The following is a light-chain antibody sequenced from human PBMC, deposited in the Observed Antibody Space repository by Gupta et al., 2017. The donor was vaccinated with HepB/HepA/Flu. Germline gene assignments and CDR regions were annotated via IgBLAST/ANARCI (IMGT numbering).Light chain of an antibody. CDR3: GTWDTSRSGGV. J-gene: IGLJ2*01. Sequence: QSVLTQPPSVSAAPGQKVTISCSGSSSNIGNNYVSWYQQLPETAPKLLIYENNKRPSGIPARFSGSKSGTSATVGITGLQTGDEADYYCGTWDTSRSGGVFGGGTKLTVL. CDR2: ENN. CDR1: SSNIGNNY. V-gene: IGLV1-51*02.